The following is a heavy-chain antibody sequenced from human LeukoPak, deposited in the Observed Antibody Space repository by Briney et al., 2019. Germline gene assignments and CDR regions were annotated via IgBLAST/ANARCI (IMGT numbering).Heavy chain of an antibody. D-gene: IGHD6-19*01. J-gene: IGHJ4*02. V-gene: IGHV4-39*01. Sequence: SETLSLTCTVSGGSISSSSYYWGWIRHPPGKGLDGIGSVIYNGSTYYSPSIKSRVAAYVDPSKDQFFLNLNSMTAAETAVYYWARSGGWFFALGVDYGGQGLLVTVSS. CDR3: ARSGGWFFALGVDY. CDR2: VIYNGST. CDR1: GGSISSSSYY.